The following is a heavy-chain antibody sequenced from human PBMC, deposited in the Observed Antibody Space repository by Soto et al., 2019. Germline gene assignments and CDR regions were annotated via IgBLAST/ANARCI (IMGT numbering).Heavy chain of an antibody. J-gene: IGHJ5*02. CDR3: AREVEVAALSWCLDP. D-gene: IGHD6-19*01. V-gene: IGHV4-4*07. CDR1: CGSISSYY. CDR2: IYSNGNT. Sequence: PSETLSLTCTVSCGSISSYYWSWIRQPAGKGLEWIGRIYSNGNTNYNPSLRSRVTMSVDTSTNQLSLNLSSVTAADTAVYHCAREVEVAALSWCLDPWGQGTPVTVSS.